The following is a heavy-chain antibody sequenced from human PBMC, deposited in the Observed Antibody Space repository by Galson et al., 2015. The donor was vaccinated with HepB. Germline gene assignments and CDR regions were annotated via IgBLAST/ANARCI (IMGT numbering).Heavy chain of an antibody. Sequence: SLRLSCAASGFSFRSYAMTWVRQAPGKGLEWVSSISGSGGSTDYADSAKGRFTISRDNSKNTLYLQMNSLRAEDTAVYYCASARDYGDNSPPIFDYWGQGTLVTVSS. D-gene: IGHD4-23*01. J-gene: IGHJ4*02. CDR2: ISGSGGST. V-gene: IGHV3-23*01. CDR1: GFSFRSYA. CDR3: ASARDYGDNSPPIFDY.